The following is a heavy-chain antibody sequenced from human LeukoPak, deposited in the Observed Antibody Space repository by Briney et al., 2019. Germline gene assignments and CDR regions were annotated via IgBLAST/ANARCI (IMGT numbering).Heavy chain of an antibody. D-gene: IGHD3-10*01. V-gene: IGHV3-23*01. Sequence: GGSLRLSCVASGVTFSTYAMNWVRQVPGKGLEWVSAIGGRDGSTYYADSVKGRFTISRDNSKNTLYVQMNGLRAEDTAVYYCAKGHYYGSGSLDYWGQGTLVTVSS. CDR3: AKGHYYGSGSLDY. CDR2: IGGRDGST. J-gene: IGHJ4*02. CDR1: GVTFSTYA.